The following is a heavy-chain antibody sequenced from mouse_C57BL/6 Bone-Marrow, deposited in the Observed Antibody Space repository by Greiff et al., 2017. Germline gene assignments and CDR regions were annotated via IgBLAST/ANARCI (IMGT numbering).Heavy chain of an antibody. J-gene: IGHJ3*01. D-gene: IGHD2-1*01. CDR1: GFTFSSYG. CDR2: ISSGGSYT. Sequence: EVKLMESGGDLVKPGGSLKLSCAASGFTFSSYGMSWVRQTPDKRLEWVATISSGGSYTYYPDSVKGRFTISRDNAKNTLYLQMSSLKSEDTAMYYCARHVGNYEFAYWGQGTLVTVSA. CDR3: ARHVGNYEFAY. V-gene: IGHV5-6*01.